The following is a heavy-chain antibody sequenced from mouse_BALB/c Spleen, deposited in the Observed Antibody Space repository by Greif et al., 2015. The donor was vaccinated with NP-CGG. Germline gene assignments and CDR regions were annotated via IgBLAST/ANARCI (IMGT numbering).Heavy chain of an antibody. CDR2: ILPGSGST. Sequence: SGAELMKPGASVKISCKATGYTFSSYWIEWVKQRPGHGLEWIGEILPGSGSTNYNEKFKGKATFTADTYSNTAYMQLSSLTSEDSAVYYCARLGYYGSSYYFDYWGQGTTLTVSS. CDR3: ARLGYYGSSYYFDY. J-gene: IGHJ2*01. V-gene: IGHV1-9*01. D-gene: IGHD1-1*01. CDR1: GYTFSSYW.